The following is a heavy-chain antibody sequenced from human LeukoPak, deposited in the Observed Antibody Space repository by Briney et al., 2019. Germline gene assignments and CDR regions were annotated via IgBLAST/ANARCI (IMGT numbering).Heavy chain of an antibody. CDR1: GFTFSSYE. CDR2: ISSSGSTI. Sequence: PGGSLRLSCAASGFTFSSYEMNWVRQAPGKGLEWVSYISSSGSTIYYADSVKGRFTISIDNAKNSLYLQMNSLRAEDTAVYYCARDWGGDWFDPWGQGTLVTVSS. D-gene: IGHD3-16*01. CDR3: ARDWGGDWFDP. J-gene: IGHJ5*02. V-gene: IGHV3-48*03.